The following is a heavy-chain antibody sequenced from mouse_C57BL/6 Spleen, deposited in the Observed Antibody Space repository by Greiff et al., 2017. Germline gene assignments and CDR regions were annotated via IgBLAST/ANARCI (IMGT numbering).Heavy chain of an antibody. J-gene: IGHJ2*01. D-gene: IGHD6-1*01. CDR2: ISYSGST. CDR1: GYSITSGYD. Sequence: EVKLVESGPGMVKPSQSLSLTCTVTGYSITSGYDWHWIRHFPGNKLEWMGYISYSGSTNYNPSLKSRISITHDTSKNHFFLKLNSVTTEDTATYYCARDGSSGLDYWGQGTTLTVSS. CDR3: ARDGSSGLDY. V-gene: IGHV3-1*01.